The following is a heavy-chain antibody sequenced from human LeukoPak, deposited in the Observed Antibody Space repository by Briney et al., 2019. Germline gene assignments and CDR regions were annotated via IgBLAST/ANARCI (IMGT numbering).Heavy chain of an antibody. D-gene: IGHD5-18*01. Sequence: GGSLRLSCAASGFTFRDYSDYWMSWVRQAPGKGLEWVSNIKQDGSEKYYVDSVKGRFTISRDNAKNSLFLQMNSLRAEDTAVYYCARVGRYSYAHNSWGQGTLVTVSS. CDR3: ARVGRYSYAHNS. CDR2: IKQDGSEK. V-gene: IGHV3-7*01. J-gene: IGHJ4*02. CDR1: GFTFRDYSDYW.